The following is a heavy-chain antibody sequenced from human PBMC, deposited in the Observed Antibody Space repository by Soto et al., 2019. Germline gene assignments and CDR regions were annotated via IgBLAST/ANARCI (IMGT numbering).Heavy chain of an antibody. CDR1: GGSSRSSGDH. CDR3: ARHLVEGCSGGSCYGAPYGMDV. CDR2: IYYSGST. Sequence: SEALSLTCTVAGGSSRSSGDHWGWIRQPPRKGLEWILIIYYSGSTYYNPSLKSRVTISVDTSKNQFSLKLSSVTAADTAVYYCARHLVEGCSGGSCYGAPYGMDVWGQGTTVTVSS. D-gene: IGHD2-15*01. J-gene: IGHJ6*02. V-gene: IGHV4-39*01.